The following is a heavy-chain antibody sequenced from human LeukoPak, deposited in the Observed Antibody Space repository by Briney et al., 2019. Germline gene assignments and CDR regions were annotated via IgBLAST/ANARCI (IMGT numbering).Heavy chain of an antibody. D-gene: IGHD4-23*01. CDR3: ARDLIRWSGLDY. CDR1: GYTFTNYY. J-gene: IGHJ4*02. V-gene: IGHV1-46*01. Sequence: ASVKVSCKASGYTFTNYYMHWVRQAPGQGLEWMGIINPNGGSTTYAQKFQGRVTMTRDTSTSTVYMELSSLRSEDTAVYYCARDLIRWSGLDYWGQGTLVTVSS. CDR2: INPNGGST.